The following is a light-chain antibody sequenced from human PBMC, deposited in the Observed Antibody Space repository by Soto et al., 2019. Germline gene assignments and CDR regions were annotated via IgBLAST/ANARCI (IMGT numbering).Light chain of an antibody. CDR3: QRYGTSLTWT. Sequence: EIGLTQSPGTLSLSPGERATLSCRASQSISSGYLAWYQQKPGQAPRLLIYGASSRATGIPDRFSGSGSETDFTLTISRLEPEDFAVYYCQRYGTSLTWTFGQGTKVDIK. CDR1: QSISSGY. J-gene: IGKJ1*01. V-gene: IGKV3-20*01. CDR2: GAS.